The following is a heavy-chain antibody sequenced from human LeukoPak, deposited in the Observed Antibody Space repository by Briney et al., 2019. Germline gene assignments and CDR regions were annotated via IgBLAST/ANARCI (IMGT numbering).Heavy chain of an antibody. Sequence: PGGSLRLSCAASGFTFSSYAMSWVRQAPGKGLEWVSAISGSGGSTYYADSVKGRFTISRDNSKNTLYLQMNSLRAEDTAVYYCAKIVVYDSSGYRHYFDYWGQGTLVTVSS. CDR2: ISGSGGST. V-gene: IGHV3-23*01. J-gene: IGHJ4*02. D-gene: IGHD3-22*01. CDR3: AKIVVYDSSGYRHYFDY. CDR1: GFTFSSYA.